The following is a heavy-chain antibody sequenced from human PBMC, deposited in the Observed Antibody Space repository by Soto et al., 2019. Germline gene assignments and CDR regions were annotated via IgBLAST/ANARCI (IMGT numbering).Heavy chain of an antibody. D-gene: IGHD1-26*01. CDR1: GGTFNKFA. CDR2: IIPLFGTT. Sequence: QVQLVQSGAEVKKPGSSVKVSCKPSGGTFNKFAISWVRQAPGQGLEWMGGIIPLFGTTNYAPKFQGRVTIPADESTSTAYMELSGLRFEDSAVYYCATREWELLEAPGMVYFYCAMDVWGQGTTVTVCS. J-gene: IGHJ6*02. V-gene: IGHV1-69*01. CDR3: ATREWELLEAPGMVYFYCAMDV.